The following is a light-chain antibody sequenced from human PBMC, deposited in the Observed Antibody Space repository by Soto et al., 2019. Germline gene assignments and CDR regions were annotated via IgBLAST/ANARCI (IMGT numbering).Light chain of an antibody. J-gene: IGKJ5*01. Sequence: EIVLRQSPGTLSLSRGERATLNFRASQSISTYLAWYQQRPGQAPRLLIYDASYRATDIPPRFSGSGSGTDFTLTISSLEPEDFAVYYCQQRRSWPPTIPFGQGTRLEIK. CDR1: QSISTY. V-gene: IGKV3-11*01. CDR3: QQRRSWPPTIP. CDR2: DAS.